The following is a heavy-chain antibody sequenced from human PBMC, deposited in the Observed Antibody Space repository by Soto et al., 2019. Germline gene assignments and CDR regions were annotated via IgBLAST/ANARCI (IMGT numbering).Heavy chain of an antibody. V-gene: IGHV4-34*01. J-gene: IGHJ5*02. CDR2: INHSGST. CDR3: ARVYCSSTSCYNWFDP. D-gene: IGHD2-2*01. CDR1: GGSFSGYY. Sequence: QVQLQQWGAGLLKPSETLSLTCAVYGGSFSGYYWSWIRQPPGKGLEWIGEINHSGSTNYNPSLKSRVTISVDTSKTQFSLKLSSVTAADTAVYYCARVYCSSTSCYNWFDPWGQGTLVTVSS.